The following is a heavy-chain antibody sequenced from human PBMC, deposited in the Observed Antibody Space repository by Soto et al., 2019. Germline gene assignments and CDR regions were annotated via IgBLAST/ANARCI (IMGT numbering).Heavy chain of an antibody. V-gene: IGHV4-4*02. CDR2: VYRTGST. D-gene: IGHD6-13*01. CDR1: GGSISTSNW. J-gene: IGHJ4*02. Sequence: QVQLQESGPGLVKPSGTLSLTCAVSGGSISTSNWWCWVRQPPGKGLEWIGEVYRTGSTTYNPSLESRLTISVDKSKNQFSLKLTSVTAADTAVYYCARARATIAAAAIFDCWGQGTLVTVSS. CDR3: ARARATIAAAAIFDC.